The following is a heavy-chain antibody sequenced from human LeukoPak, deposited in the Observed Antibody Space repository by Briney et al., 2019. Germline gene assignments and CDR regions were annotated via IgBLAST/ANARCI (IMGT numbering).Heavy chain of an antibody. V-gene: IGHV3-53*01. D-gene: IGHD1-26*01. CDR2: IYNDGST. CDR3: ERDGGAHSP. CDR1: GFPVSTNY. Sequence: GGSLRLSCAASGFPVSTNYINWVRQAPGKGLEWVSLIYNDGSTYYADSVKGRFTISRDNSKNTVYLQMNNLRVEDTALYYCERDGGAHSPWGQGTLVTVSS. J-gene: IGHJ5*02.